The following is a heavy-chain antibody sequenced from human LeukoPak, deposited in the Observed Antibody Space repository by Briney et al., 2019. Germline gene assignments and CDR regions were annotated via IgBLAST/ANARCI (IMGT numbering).Heavy chain of an antibody. D-gene: IGHD3-22*01. V-gene: IGHV3-30-3*01. J-gene: IGHJ4*02. CDR3: TREHYFDNSGYYRSFDY. CDR1: EFTFSDYD. CDR2: ISCDGSNK. Sequence: GRSLRLSCAASEFTFSDYDMHWVRQAPGKGLEWVTLISCDGSNKYYADSVKGRFTISRDNSKNTLYLQMNSLRAEDTAMYYCTREHYFDNSGYYRSFDYWGQGTPVTVSS.